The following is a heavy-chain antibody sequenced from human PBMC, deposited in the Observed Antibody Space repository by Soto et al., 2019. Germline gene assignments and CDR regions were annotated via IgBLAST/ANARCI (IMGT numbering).Heavy chain of an antibody. Sequence: SETLSLTCTVSGGSISSSSYYWGWIRQPPGKGLEWIGSIYYSGSTYYNPSLKSRVTISVDTSKNQFSLKLSSVTAADTAVYYCATLDDGQWLAYWGQGTLVTVSS. CDR1: GGSISSSSYY. J-gene: IGHJ4*02. CDR2: IYYSGST. D-gene: IGHD6-19*01. V-gene: IGHV4-39*01. CDR3: ATLDDGQWLAY.